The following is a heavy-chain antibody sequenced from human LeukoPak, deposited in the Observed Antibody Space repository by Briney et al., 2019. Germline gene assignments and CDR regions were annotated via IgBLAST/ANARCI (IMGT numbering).Heavy chain of an antibody. CDR1: GFTFSSCG. J-gene: IGHJ4*02. CDR3: ARDNDGAAAGSFDY. D-gene: IGHD6-13*01. V-gene: IGHV3-30*19. Sequence: GGSLRLSCAASGFTFSSCGMHWVRQAPGKGLEWVAAISYDGSNKFFADSVKGRFTISRDNSKTTLYLQMNSLRAEDTAVYYCARDNDGAAAGSFDYWGQGTLVTVSS. CDR2: ISYDGSNK.